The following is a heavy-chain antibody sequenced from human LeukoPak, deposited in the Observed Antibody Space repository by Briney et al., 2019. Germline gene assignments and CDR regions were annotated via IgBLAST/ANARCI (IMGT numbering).Heavy chain of an antibody. J-gene: IGHJ5*02. CDR1: GASISSTNW. Sequence: GTLSLTCTISGASISSTNWWIWVRQPPGKGLEWVSSISSSSSYIYYADSVKGRFTISRDNAKNSLYLQMNSLRAEDTAVYYCARGGNWFDPWGQGTLVTVSS. V-gene: IGHV3-21*01. CDR2: ISSSSSYI. CDR3: ARGGNWFDP.